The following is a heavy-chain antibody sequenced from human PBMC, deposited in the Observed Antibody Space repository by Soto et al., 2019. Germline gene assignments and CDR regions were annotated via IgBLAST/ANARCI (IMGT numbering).Heavy chain of an antibody. CDR1: GGPFSSYP. J-gene: IGHJ4*02. CDR3: ARPRTTATTKAYDY. D-gene: IGHD1-1*01. CDR2: IIPIFGIV. Sequence: QVQLVQSGAEVKKPGSSVKVSCKASGGPFSSYPLTWVRQAPGQGLEWMGGIIPIFGIVNSAQKFQGRVSITADESTSTAYMELSSLTSEDTAVYYCARPRTTATTKAYDYWGQGTLVTVSS. V-gene: IGHV1-69*01.